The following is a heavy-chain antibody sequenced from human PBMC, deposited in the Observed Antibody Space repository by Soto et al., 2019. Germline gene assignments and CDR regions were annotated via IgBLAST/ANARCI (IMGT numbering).Heavy chain of an antibody. J-gene: IGHJ6*02. CDR3: ARVPLWFGDYGMDV. V-gene: IGHV4-59*01. D-gene: IGHD3-10*01. CDR1: GGSISSYD. CDR2: IYYSGST. Sequence: PSETLSLTCTVSGGSISSYDWSWIRQPPGKGLEWIGYIYYSGSTNYNPSLKSRVTISVDTSKNQFSLKLSSVTAADTAVYYCARVPLWFGDYGMDVWGQGTTVTVSS.